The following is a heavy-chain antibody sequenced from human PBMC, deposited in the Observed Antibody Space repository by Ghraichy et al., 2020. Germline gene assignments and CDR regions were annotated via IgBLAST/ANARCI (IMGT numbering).Heavy chain of an antibody. CDR2: INHSGST. Sequence: SETLSLTCAVYGGSFSGYYWSWIRQPPGKGLEWIGEINHSGSTNYNPSLKSRVTISVDTSKNQFSLKLSSVTAADTAVYYCARSGLPPASYYYYGMDVWGQGTTVTVSS. V-gene: IGHV4-34*01. J-gene: IGHJ6*02. CDR3: ARSGLPPASYYYYGMDV. D-gene: IGHD2-15*01. CDR1: GGSFSGYY.